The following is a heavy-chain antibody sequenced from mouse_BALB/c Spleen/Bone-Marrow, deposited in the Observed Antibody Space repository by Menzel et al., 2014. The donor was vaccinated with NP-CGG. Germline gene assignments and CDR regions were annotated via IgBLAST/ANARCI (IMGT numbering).Heavy chain of an antibody. CDR3: VRLGYYGSFAY. D-gene: IGHD1-2*01. CDR2: INPDSNTI. Sequence: EVQLQQSGGGLVQPGGSLKLPCAASGFDFSRYWMSWVRQAPGKGLEWIGEINPDSNTINYTPSLKDKFIIPRDYAKNTLYLQMSKVRSEDTALYYCVRLGYYGSFAYWGQGTLVTVSA. CDR1: GFDFSRYW. J-gene: IGHJ3*01. V-gene: IGHV4-1*02.